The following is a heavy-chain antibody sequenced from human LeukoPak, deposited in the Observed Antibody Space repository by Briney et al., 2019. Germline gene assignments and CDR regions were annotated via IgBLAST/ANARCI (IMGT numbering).Heavy chain of an antibody. CDR2: IYSGGST. D-gene: IGHD3-22*01. J-gene: IGHJ3*02. Sequence: PGGSLRLSCVASRIIVSSNYMTWVRQAPGKGLEWVSVIYSGGSTYYADSVKGRFTISRDNSKNTLYLQMNSLRAEDTAVYYCARVWNGYYYDSSGHHDAFDIWGQGTMVTVSS. CDR3: ARVWNGYYYDSSGHHDAFDI. CDR1: RIIVSSNY. V-gene: IGHV3-53*01.